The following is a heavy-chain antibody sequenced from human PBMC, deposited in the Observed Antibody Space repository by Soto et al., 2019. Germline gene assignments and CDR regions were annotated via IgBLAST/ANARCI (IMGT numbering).Heavy chain of an antibody. V-gene: IGHV3-66*01. Sequence: EVQLVESGGGLVQPGGSLRLSCAASGFTVSSNYMSWVRQAPGKGLEWVSVIYSGGTTYYADSVKGRCTISRDNSKIAVYLQMTSLRAEDTAVYYCARNGDSSDYRGWFDPWGQGTLVTVSS. CDR2: IYSGGTT. D-gene: IGHD3-22*01. J-gene: IGHJ5*02. CDR3: ARNGDSSDYRGWFDP. CDR1: GFTVSSNY.